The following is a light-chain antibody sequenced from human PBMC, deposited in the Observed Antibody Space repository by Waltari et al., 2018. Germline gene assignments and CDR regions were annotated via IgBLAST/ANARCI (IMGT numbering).Light chain of an antibody. CDR1: QSVYSN. Sequence: EIVMTQSPATLSVSPGERATLSCRASQSVYSNLAWSQQKPGQAPRLLIYDASTRATGIPARFTGSGSGTEFTLTISSLQSEDSAVYSCQQYNRWPPITFGQGTRLEIK. CDR2: DAS. V-gene: IGKV3D-15*01. CDR3: QQYNRWPPIT. J-gene: IGKJ5*01.